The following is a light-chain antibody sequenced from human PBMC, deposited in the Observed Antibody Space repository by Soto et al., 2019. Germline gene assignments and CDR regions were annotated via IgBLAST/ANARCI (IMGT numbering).Light chain of an antibody. Sequence: QSALTQPASVSGSPGQSITISCTGTSSDVGGYNYVSWYQHHPGKAPKLMIFDVSNRPSGVSNRFSGSKSGNTSSLTISGLHPEDEADYYCSAYTTSNSRQIVFGTGTKLTV. CDR1: SSDVGGYNY. CDR3: SAYTTSNSRQIV. CDR2: DVS. J-gene: IGLJ1*01. V-gene: IGLV2-14*03.